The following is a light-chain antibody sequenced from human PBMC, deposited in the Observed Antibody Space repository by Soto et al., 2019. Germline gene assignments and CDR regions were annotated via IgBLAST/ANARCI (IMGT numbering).Light chain of an antibody. Sequence: MTQSPPTLSGSPGETVTLSFRASQSVSSNLAWYQQIPGQAPRLLIYGASTRATGIPARFRGSGSGTEFTLTISSVQSEDSAVYYCQQYGSSGTFGQGTKVDIK. V-gene: IGKV3-15*01. CDR2: GAS. J-gene: IGKJ1*01. CDR3: QQYGSSGT. CDR1: QSVSSN.